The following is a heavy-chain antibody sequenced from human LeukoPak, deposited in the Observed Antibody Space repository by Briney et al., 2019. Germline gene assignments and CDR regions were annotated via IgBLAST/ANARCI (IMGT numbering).Heavy chain of an antibody. J-gene: IGHJ4*02. D-gene: IGHD5-12*01. CDR3: ARSEYNGNDRFDS. CDR1: GYRFTNYW. CDR2: IYPGDSDT. V-gene: IGHV5-51*01. Sequence: GESLKISCKGSGYRFTNYWIGWVRQMPGKGPEWMGIIYPGDSDTRYSPSFQGQVTISADKSISTAYLQWSSLKASDTAMYYCARSEYNGNDRFDSWGQGTLVTVSS.